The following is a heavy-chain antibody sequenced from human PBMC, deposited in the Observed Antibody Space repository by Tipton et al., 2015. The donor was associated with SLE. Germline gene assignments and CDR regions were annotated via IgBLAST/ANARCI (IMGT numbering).Heavy chain of an antibody. CDR2: IYYSGST. Sequence: TLSLTCTVSGGSISSSTYYWGWIRQPPGKGLEWIGTIYYSGSTYYNPSLKSRVTISLDTSKNQFSLKLSSVTAADTAVYYCARALNNGWRLGDRFDPWGQGTLVTVSS. CDR1: GGSISSSTYY. J-gene: IGHJ5*02. D-gene: IGHD5-24*01. CDR3: ARALNNGWRLGDRFDP. V-gene: IGHV4-39*01.